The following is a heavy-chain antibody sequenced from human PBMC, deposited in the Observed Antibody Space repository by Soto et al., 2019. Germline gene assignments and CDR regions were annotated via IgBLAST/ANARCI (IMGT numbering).Heavy chain of an antibody. CDR2: IYSDDSET. V-gene: IGHV5-51*01. CDR1: GYSFTSYW. D-gene: IGHD2-2*01. J-gene: IGHJ6*02. Sequence: PGESLKISCKGSGYSFTSYWMGWVRQMPGKGLEWMGIIYSDDSETIYSPSFQGQVSISADKSISIAYLQWSSLEASDTAMYYCPRVRIPAPRYYDFGMDVWGQGTTVTVSS. CDR3: PRVRIPAPRYYDFGMDV.